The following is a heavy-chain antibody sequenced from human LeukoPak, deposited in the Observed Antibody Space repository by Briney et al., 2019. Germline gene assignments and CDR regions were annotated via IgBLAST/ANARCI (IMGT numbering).Heavy chain of an antibody. CDR2: IYYSGST. J-gene: IGHJ4*02. CDR3: ARSGDAYSFDY. V-gene: IGHV4-39*07. Sequence: SETLSLTCTVSSGSISSSSYYWGWIRQPPGKGLEWIGSIYYSGSTYYNPSLKSRVTISLDTSKNQFSLRLNSVTAADAAVYFCARSGDAYSFDYWGQGSLVTVSS. D-gene: IGHD5-24*01. CDR1: SGSISSSSYY.